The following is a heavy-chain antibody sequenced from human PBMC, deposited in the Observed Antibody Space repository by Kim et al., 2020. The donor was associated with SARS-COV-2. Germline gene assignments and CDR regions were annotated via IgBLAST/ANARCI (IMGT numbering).Heavy chain of an antibody. V-gene: IGHV3-33*08. Sequence: GGSLRLSCAASGFTFSSYGMNWVRQAPGKGLEWVAVIWYDGSNKYYADSVKGRFTISRDNSKNTLYLQMNSLRAEDTAVYYCAREMDSAMVTLFLCARPRGGMDVWGQGTTVTVSS. CDR2: IWYDGSNK. J-gene: IGHJ6*02. CDR3: AREMDSAMVTLFLCARPRGGMDV. CDR1: GFTFSSYG. D-gene: IGHD5-18*01.